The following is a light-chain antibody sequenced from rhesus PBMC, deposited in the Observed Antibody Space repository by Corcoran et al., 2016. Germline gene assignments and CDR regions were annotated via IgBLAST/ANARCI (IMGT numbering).Light chain of an antibody. CDR2: AAS. CDR1: QGISSG. CDR3: QHGYNTPFT. J-gene: IGKJ3*01. Sequence: DIQMTQSPSSLSASVGDKVTITCRASQGISSGLAWIQQKPGKAPNLLIHAASSLQSGVPSRLCGSGRGTDYTLTISSLQPEDFATYYCQHGYNTPFTFGPGTKLDIK. V-gene: IGKV1-18*01.